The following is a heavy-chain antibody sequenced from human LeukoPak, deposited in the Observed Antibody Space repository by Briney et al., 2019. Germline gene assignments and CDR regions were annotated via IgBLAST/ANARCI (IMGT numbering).Heavy chain of an antibody. J-gene: IGHJ4*02. CDR3: ARESIAAAGIFDY. D-gene: IGHD6-13*01. CDR1: GGSISSYY. CDR2: IYYSGST. Sequence: PSETLSLTCTVSGGSISSYYWSWIRQPPGKGLEWIGYIYYSGSTNYNPSLKSRVTISVDTSKNQFSLELSSVTAADTAVYYCARESIAAAGIFDYWGQGTLVTVSS. V-gene: IGHV4-59*01.